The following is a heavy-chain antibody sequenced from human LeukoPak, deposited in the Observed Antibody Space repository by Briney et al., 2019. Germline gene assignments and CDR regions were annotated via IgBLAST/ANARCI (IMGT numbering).Heavy chain of an antibody. CDR1: GGSFSGYY. D-gene: IGHD3-3*01. Sequence: SETLSLTCAVYGGSFSGYYWSWIRQPPGKGLEWIGEINHSGSTNYNPSLKSRVTISVDTSKNQFSLKLSSVTAADTAVYYCARGRGTIFGVVIRPNYFDYWGQGTLVTVSS. CDR2: INHSGST. V-gene: IGHV4-34*01. J-gene: IGHJ4*02. CDR3: ARGRGTIFGVVIRPNYFDY.